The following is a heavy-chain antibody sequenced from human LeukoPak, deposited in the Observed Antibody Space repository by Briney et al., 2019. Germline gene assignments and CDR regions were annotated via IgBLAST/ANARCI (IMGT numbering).Heavy chain of an antibody. V-gene: IGHV4-4*07. J-gene: IGHJ5*02. D-gene: IGHD3-10*01. CDR1: GGPISSYY. Sequence: PSETLSLTCTVSGGPISSYYWSWIRQPAGKGLEWIGRIYTSGSTNYNPSLKSRVTMSVDTSKNQFSLKLSSVTAADTAVYYCARALGTYYGSGSYGGSYNWFDPWGQGTLVTVSS. CDR2: IYTSGST. CDR3: ARALGTYYGSGSYGGSYNWFDP.